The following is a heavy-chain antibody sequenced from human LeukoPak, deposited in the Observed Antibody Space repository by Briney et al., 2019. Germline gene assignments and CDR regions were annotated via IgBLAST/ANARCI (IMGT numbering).Heavy chain of an antibody. CDR1: GFTFSSYA. CDR2: ISGSGGST. V-gene: IGHV3-23*01. D-gene: IGHD3-3*01. J-gene: IGHJ4*02. CDR3: AKEDFWSGPDLLYLDY. Sequence: GGSVRLSCAASGFTFSSYAMSWVRQAPGKRLEWASAISGSGGSTYCADSVKGRFTISRDNSKNTLYLQMNSLRAEDAAVYYCAKEDFWSGPDLLYLDYWGQGTLVTVSS.